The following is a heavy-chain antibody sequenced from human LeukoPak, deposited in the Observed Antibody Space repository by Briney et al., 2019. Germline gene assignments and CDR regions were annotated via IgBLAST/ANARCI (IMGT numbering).Heavy chain of an antibody. Sequence: PGGSLRLSCVASGFTFSSYGMHWVRQAPGKGLEWVAVISYNEDAKIYADSVKGRFTISRDNSKNTLYLQMNSLRAEDTAVYYCAKDHCSSTSCFISWGHYYYMDVWGKGTTVTVSS. D-gene: IGHD2-2*01. CDR3: AKDHCSSTSCFISWGHYYYMDV. V-gene: IGHV3-30*18. CDR2: ISYNEDAK. CDR1: GFTFSSYG. J-gene: IGHJ6*03.